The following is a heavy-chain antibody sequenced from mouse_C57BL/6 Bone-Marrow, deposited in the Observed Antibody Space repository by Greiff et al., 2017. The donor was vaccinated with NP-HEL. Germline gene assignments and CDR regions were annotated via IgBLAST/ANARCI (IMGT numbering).Heavy chain of an antibody. Sequence: QVQLQQSGAELARPGASVKLSCKASGYTFTSYGISWVKQRTGQGLEWIGEIYPRSGNTYYNEKFKGKATLTADKSSSTAYMELRSLTSEDSAVYFCARCGGNYGYYYAMDYWGQGTSVTVSS. J-gene: IGHJ4*01. CDR1: GYTFTSYG. D-gene: IGHD2-1*01. V-gene: IGHV1-81*01. CDR2: IYPRSGNT. CDR3: ARCGGNYGYYYAMDY.